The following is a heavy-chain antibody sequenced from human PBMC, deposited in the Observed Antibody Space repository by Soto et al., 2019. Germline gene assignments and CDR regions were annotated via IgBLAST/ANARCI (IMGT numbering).Heavy chain of an antibody. Sequence: SATLSLTCTVSGGPVSSGSYYWSWIRQPPGKGLEWIGYIYYSGSTNYNPSLKSRVTISVDTSKNQFSLKLSSVTAADTAVYYCARSHYTYGLLIDYWGPGIMVTVSS. CDR3: ARSHYTYGLLIDY. CDR1: GGPVSSGSYY. V-gene: IGHV4-61*01. J-gene: IGHJ4*02. CDR2: IYYSGST. D-gene: IGHD2-8*01.